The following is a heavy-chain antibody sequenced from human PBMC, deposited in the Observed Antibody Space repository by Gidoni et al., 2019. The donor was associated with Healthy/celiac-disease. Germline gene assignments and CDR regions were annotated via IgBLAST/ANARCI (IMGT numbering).Heavy chain of an antibody. J-gene: IGHJ4*02. CDR2: INWNGGST. CDR1: GFTFDDYC. Sequence: EVQLVEPGGGVVRPGGSLRLPCAASGFTFDDYCMSGVRQAPGKGLEWVSGINWNGGSTGYADSVKGRFTISRDNAKNSLYLQMNSLRAEDTALYYCARGSSGSISPSWVYWGQGTLVTVSS. D-gene: IGHD3-10*01. V-gene: IGHV3-20*04. CDR3: ARGSSGSISPSWVY.